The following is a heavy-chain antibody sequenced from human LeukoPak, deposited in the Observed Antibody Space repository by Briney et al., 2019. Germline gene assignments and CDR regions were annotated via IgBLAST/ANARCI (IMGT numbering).Heavy chain of an antibody. J-gene: IGHJ4*02. V-gene: IGHV1-46*01. Sequence: ASVKVSCKASGYTFTSYYMHWVRQAPGQGLEWMGIINPSGGSTSYAQKFQGRVTMTRDTSTSTVYMELSSLRSEDTAVYYCARDRGGSLDGRTAEFDYWGQGTLVTVSS. CDR1: GYTFTSYY. D-gene: IGHD5-18*01. CDR2: INPSGGST. CDR3: ARDRGGSLDGRTAEFDY.